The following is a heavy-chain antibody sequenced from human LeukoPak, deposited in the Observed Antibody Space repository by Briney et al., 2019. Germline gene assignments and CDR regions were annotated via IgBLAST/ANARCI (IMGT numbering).Heavy chain of an antibody. V-gene: IGHV3-48*02. CDR3: ARKRLDCSGGSCYGDLDY. D-gene: IGHD2-15*01. J-gene: IGHJ4*02. Sequence: GGSLRLSCAASGFTFSSYALSWVRQPPGKGLQEVSYINNLISLNDYADSVKGRFTISRDNAKNSLYLQMNSLRDEDTAVYYCARKRLDCSGGSCYGDLDYWGQGILVTVSS. CDR2: INNLISLN. CDR1: GFTFSSYA.